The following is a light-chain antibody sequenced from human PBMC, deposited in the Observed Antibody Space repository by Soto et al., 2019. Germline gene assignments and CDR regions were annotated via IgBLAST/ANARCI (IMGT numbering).Light chain of an antibody. J-gene: IGLJ1*01. CDR3: SSYTSSSTLVV. V-gene: IGLV2-14*01. CDR2: EVS. CDR1: SSDVGGYNY. Sequence: QSALTQPASVSGSPGQSITISCTGTSSDVGGYNYGSWYQQHPGKAPKVMIYEVSNRPSGVSNRFSGSKSGNTASLTISGLQAEDEADYYCSSYTSSSTLVVFGTGTKLTVL.